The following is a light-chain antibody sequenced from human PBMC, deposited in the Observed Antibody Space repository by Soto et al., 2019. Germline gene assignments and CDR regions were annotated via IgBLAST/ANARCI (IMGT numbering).Light chain of an antibody. CDR2: GAS. V-gene: IGKV1-5*03. Sequence: ASVGDRVTITCRASESISTWLAWYQQKPGKAPKLLIYGASSLESGVPPRFSGDGSGTEFTLTISSLQRDDFGIYYCQQYGSSPRTFGQGTKVDIK. CDR1: ESISTW. CDR3: QQYGSSPRT. J-gene: IGKJ1*01.